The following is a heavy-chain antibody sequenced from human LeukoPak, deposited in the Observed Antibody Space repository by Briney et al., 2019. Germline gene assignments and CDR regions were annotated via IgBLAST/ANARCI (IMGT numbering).Heavy chain of an antibody. CDR3: ARAVAGPHWFDP. CDR2: IDIPGNT. D-gene: IGHD6-19*01. J-gene: IGHJ5*02. V-gene: IGHV3-13*01. Sequence: GGSLRLSCAASGFTLSNYDMHWVRQVTGKGLEWVSGIDIPGNTYYPDSVKGRFTMSRESAKNPLYLQMNSLRAGDTAVYYCARAVAGPHWFDPWGQGTLVTVSS. CDR1: GFTLSNYD.